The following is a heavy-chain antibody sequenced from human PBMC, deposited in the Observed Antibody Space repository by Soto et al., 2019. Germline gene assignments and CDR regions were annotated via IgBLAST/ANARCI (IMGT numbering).Heavy chain of an antibody. CDR2: FSYTGTT. D-gene: IGHD2-21*01. Sequence: QVQLQESGPGLVKPSETLSLTCSVSGDSISNYYWNWIRQPPGKGLEWIGYFSYTGTTNYNPSLKSRVTISADTSKNQFFLKLTSVTAADPAVYYCGRHLFSDVWGPGTTVTVSS. J-gene: IGHJ6*02. V-gene: IGHV4-59*08. CDR1: GDSISNYY. CDR3: GRHLFSDV.